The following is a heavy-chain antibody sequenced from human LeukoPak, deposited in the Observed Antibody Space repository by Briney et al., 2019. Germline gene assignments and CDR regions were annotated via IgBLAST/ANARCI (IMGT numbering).Heavy chain of an antibody. CDR1: GFTVSSHY. CDR2: IYTGGAT. D-gene: IGHD7-27*01. Sequence: GGSLRLSCAASGFTVSSHYMSWIRQAPGKGPEWVAVIYTGGATVYADSVKGRFIISRDNSMDTLFLQMNNLRVEDTAIYYCARELGRPYWYFDLWGRGTLVPVSS. V-gene: IGHV3-66*01. J-gene: IGHJ2*01. CDR3: ARELGRPYWYFDL.